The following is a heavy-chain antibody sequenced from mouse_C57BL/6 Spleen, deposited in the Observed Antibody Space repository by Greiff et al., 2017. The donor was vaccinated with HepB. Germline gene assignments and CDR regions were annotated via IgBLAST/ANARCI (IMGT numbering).Heavy chain of an antibody. V-gene: IGHV1-80*01. J-gene: IGHJ2*01. CDR1: GYAFSSYW. D-gene: IGHD1-1*01. CDR3: ARRGFITTVVAPYYFDY. Sequence: VQLQESGAELVKPGASVKISCKASGYAFSSYWMNWVKQRPGKGLEWIGQIYPGDGDTNYNGKFKGKATLTADKSSSTAYMQLSSLTSEDSAVYFCARRGFITTVVAPYYFDYWGQSTTLTVSS. CDR2: IYPGDGDT.